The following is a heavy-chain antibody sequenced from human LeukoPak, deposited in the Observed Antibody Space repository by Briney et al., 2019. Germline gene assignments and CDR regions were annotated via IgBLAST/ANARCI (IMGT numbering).Heavy chain of an antibody. CDR1: GFTFSSYG. V-gene: IGHV3-30*02. Sequence: GGSLRLSCAASGFTFSSYGMHWVRQAPGKGLEWVAFIRYDGSNKYYADSVKGRFTISRDNSKNTLYLQMNSLRAEDTAVYYCAKDLGELELRPNWFDPWGQGTLVTVSS. CDR2: IRYDGSNK. J-gene: IGHJ5*02. CDR3: AKDLGELELRPNWFDP. D-gene: IGHD1-7*01.